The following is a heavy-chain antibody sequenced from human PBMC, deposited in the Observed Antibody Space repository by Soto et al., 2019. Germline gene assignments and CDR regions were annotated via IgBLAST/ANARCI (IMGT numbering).Heavy chain of an antibody. CDR1: GLTFNTYG. D-gene: IGHD3-10*01. J-gene: IGHJ4*02. CDR2: ISYDGSNK. V-gene: IGHV3-30*03. CDR3: ARGPYYGSGTLDY. Sequence: GGSLRLSCAASGLTFNTYGMHWVRQAPGKGLEWLAVISYDGSNKYYADSVEGRFTISRDNSENTLDLQINSLRDEDTAVYYCARGPYYGSGTLDYWGPGTLVTVSS.